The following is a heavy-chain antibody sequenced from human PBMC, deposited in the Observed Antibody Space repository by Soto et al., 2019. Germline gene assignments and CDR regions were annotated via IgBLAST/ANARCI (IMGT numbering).Heavy chain of an antibody. CDR1: GFTFSSYA. D-gene: IGHD6-19*01. J-gene: IGHJ3*02. V-gene: IGHV3-23*01. Sequence: GGSLRLSCAASGFTFSSYAMSWVRQAPGKGLEWVSAISGSGGSTYYADSVKGRFTISRDNSKNTLYLQMNSLRAEDTAVYYCAKPITRYSRVLLDGWLVRLGGAFDIWGQGTMVTVSS. CDR2: ISGSGGST. CDR3: AKPITRYSRVLLDGWLVRLGGAFDI.